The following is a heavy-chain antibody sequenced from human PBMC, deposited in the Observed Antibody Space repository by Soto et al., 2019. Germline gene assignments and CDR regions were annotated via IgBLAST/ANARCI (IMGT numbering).Heavy chain of an antibody. CDR3: ARDCPPAFDY. V-gene: IGHV3-30-3*01. CDR2: ISYDGSNK. D-gene: IGHD2-2*01. CDR1: GFTFSSYA. J-gene: IGHJ4*02. Sequence: QVQLVESGGGVVQPGRSLRLSCAASGFTFSSYAMHWVRQAPGKGLEWVAVISYDGSNKYYADSVKGRFTISRDNSKNTLYLQMNSLRAEDTAVYYCARDCPPAFDYWGQGTLVTVSS.